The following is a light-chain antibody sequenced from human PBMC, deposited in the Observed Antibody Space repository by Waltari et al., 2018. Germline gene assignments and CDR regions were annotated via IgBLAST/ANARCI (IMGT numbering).Light chain of an antibody. J-gene: IGKJ1*01. CDR3: QQSYSAPRT. CDR2: AAF. V-gene: IGKV1-39*01. CDR1: LSISTF. Sequence: DIQMTQSPSSLSASVGDRVTITCRASLSISTFLSWYQQKPGKAPNLLIYAAFNLQSGVPSRFSGSGSGTDFTLTINSLHPEDCATYYCQQSYSAPRTFGQGTKVEI.